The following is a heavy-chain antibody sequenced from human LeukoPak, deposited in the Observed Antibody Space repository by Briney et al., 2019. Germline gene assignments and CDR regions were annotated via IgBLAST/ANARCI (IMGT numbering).Heavy chain of an antibody. V-gene: IGHV4-59*01. J-gene: IGHJ4*02. CDR3: GGTMVRGVILTRDPYTLDY. D-gene: IGHD3-10*01. CDR2: IYYSGST. CDR1: GGSISSYY. Sequence: PSETLSLTCTVSGGSISSYYWSWIRQPPGKGLEWIGYIYYSGSTNYNPSLKSRVTISVDTSKNQFSLKLSSVTAADTAVYYCGGTMVRGVILTRDPYTLDYWGQGTLVTVSS.